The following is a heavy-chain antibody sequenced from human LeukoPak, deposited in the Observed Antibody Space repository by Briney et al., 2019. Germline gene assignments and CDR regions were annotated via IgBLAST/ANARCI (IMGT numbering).Heavy chain of an antibody. CDR1: GFTCSNYS. V-gene: IGHV3-21*01. CDR3: ARRRSITMVRAASLLDY. CDR2: ISSSSSYI. J-gene: IGHJ4*02. Sequence: GGSLRLSCAASGFTCSNYSMNWVRQAPGKGLEWVSSISSSSSYIYYADSMKDRFTNSRDNAKNALYLQMNSLRAEDTAVYYCARRRSITMVRAASLLDYWGQGTLVTVSS. D-gene: IGHD3-10*01.